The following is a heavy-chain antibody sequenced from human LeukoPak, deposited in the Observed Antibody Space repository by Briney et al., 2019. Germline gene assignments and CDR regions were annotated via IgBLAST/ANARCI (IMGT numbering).Heavy chain of an antibody. CDR2: IYYSGST. J-gene: IGHJ5*02. CDR1: GGSISSSSYY. Sequence: SETLSLTCTVSGGSISSSSYYWGWIRQPPGKGLEWIGSIYYSGSTYYNPSLKSRVTISVDTSKNQFSLKLSSVTAADTAVYYCARQLGVVNWFDPWGQGTLVTVSS. D-gene: IGHD3-3*01. V-gene: IGHV4-39*01. CDR3: ARQLGVVNWFDP.